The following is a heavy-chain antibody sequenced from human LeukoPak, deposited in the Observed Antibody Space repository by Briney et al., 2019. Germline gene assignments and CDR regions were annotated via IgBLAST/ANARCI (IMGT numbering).Heavy chain of an antibody. CDR1: GLTFSDYY. V-gene: IGHV3-11*01. J-gene: IGHJ4*02. Sequence: PGGSLRLSCAASGLTFSDYYMSWIRQAPWKGLEWVSYISSSGTTIYYADSVKGRFTISRDNAKNSLYLQMNSLRAEDTAVYFCARWDSSGCLDYWGQGTLVTVSS. D-gene: IGHD3-22*01. CDR2: ISSSGTTI. CDR3: ARWDSSGCLDY.